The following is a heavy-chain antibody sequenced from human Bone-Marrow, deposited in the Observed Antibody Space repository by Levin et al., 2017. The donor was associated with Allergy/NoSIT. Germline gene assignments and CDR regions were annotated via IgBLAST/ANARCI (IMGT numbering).Heavy chain of an antibody. CDR3: AKSGAYGDHLDYMGV. Sequence: GESLKISCAASGFTFRNYGMHWVRQAPGKGLEWVAVVSYDGYNKFYADSVEGRFTISRDNSRDTLYLQMNSLRADDTALYYCAKSGAYGDHLDYMGVWGKGTTVAVSS. CDR1: GFTFRNYG. CDR2: VSYDGYNK. J-gene: IGHJ6*03. D-gene: IGHD4-17*01. V-gene: IGHV3-30*18.